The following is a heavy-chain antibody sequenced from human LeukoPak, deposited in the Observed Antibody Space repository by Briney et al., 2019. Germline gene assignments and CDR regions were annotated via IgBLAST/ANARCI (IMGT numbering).Heavy chain of an antibody. V-gene: IGHV3-15*01. J-gene: IGHJ4*02. CDR1: GLTFSNAW. Sequence: PGGSLRLSCAASGLTFSNAWMSWVRQAPGKGLEWVGRIKRKSDGGTTDYAAPVKGRFTISRDDSKNTLYLQMNSLRAEDTAVYYCANSPDGAFDYWGQGTLVTVSS. D-gene: IGHD4-23*01. CDR2: IKRKSDGGTT. CDR3: ANSPDGAFDY.